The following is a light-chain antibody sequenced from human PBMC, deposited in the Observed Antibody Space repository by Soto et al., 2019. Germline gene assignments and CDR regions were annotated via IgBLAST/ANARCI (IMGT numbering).Light chain of an antibody. CDR3: QQYGSSLT. Sequence: EIEMTQTPLSLPVTPGEPASISCRSSQSLLDSDDGNTYVDWYQQKPGQPPKLLIYWASTRESGVPDRFSGSGSGTDFTLTISRLEPEDFAVFYCQQYGSSLTFGGGTKVDI. J-gene: IGKJ4*01. CDR1: QSLLDSDDGNTY. CDR2: WAS. V-gene: IGKV2-40*01.